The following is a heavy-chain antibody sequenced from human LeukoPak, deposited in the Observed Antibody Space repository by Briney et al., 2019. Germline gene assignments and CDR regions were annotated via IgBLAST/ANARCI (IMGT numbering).Heavy chain of an antibody. V-gene: IGHV3-15*01. CDR3: TTGGSSPYYYYYGMDV. D-gene: IGHD6-6*01. CDR2: IKSKTDSGTT. J-gene: IGHJ6*02. CDR1: GFTFSNAW. Sequence: GGSLRLSCAASGFTFSNAWMSWVRQAPGKGLEWVGRIKSKTDSGTTDYAATVKGRFTISRDDSKNTLYLQMNSLKTEDTAVYYCTTGGSSPYYYYYGMDVWGQGTTVTVSS.